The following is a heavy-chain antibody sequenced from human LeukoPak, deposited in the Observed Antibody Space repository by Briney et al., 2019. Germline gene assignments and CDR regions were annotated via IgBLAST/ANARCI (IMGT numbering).Heavy chain of an antibody. CDR1: GYSISSGYY. D-gene: IGHD2/OR15-2a*01. V-gene: IGHV4-38-2*01. CDR3: AGLVIVPASLAS. J-gene: IGHJ4*02. CDR2: IYHSVST. Sequence: PSETLSLTCAVSGYSISSGYYWGWIRLPPGKGLEWIGGIYHSVSTYYNPSLKSRVTISVDTSKNQFSLELSAVTAVYTCANQRAGLVIVPASLASWGQGTLVTVSS.